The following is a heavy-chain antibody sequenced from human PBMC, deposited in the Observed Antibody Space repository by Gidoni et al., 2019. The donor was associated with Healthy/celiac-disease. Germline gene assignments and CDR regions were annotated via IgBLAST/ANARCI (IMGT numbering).Heavy chain of an antibody. V-gene: IGHV4-59*08. CDR2: IYYSGST. J-gene: IGHJ4*02. CDR3: ARHYLKRLDY. CDR1: GGSISSYY. Sequence: QVQLLESGPGLVKPSETLSLTCTVSGGSISSYYWSWIRQPPGKGLEWIGYIYYSGSTNYNPSLKSRVTISVDTSKNQFSLKLSSVTAADTAVYYCARHYLKRLDYWGQGTLVTVSS.